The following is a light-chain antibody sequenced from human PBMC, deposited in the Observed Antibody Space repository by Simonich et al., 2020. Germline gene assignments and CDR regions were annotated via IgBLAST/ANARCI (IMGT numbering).Light chain of an antibody. J-gene: IGKJ3*01. CDR1: QGISSA. CDR3: HQSYSTPCT. Sequence: AIQLTQSPSSLSASVGERVTITCRASQGISSALAWYQQKPGKAPKLLIYEASRLESGVPSRFSGSGSVTDFTLTISSLQPEDFATYYCHQSYSTPCTFGPGTKVDIK. V-gene: IGKV1-13*02. CDR2: EAS.